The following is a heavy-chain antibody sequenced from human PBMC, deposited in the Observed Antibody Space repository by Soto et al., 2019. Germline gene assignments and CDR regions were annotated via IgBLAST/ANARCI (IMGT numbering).Heavy chain of an antibody. CDR3: AREEGAYYYYAMDV. CDR1: GGSINSYY. V-gene: IGHV4-59*01. D-gene: IGHD1-26*01. Sequence: SETLSVTCNVSGGSINSYYWSWVRQPPGKGLQWIGYIYYSGSATYNPSLKSRVTISVDTSKNPFSLRLNYVTAADTAVYYCAREEGAYYYYAMDVWGQGTTVTVS. J-gene: IGHJ6*02. CDR2: IYYSGSA.